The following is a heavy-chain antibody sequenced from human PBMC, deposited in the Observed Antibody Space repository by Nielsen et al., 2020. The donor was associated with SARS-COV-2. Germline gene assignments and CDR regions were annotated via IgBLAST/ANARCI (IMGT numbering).Heavy chain of an antibody. J-gene: IGHJ4*02. D-gene: IGHD3-10*01. CDR2: ISGTGRST. CDR1: GFTFSSYA. Sequence: GESLKISCAASGFTFSSYAMSWVRQAPGKGLEWVSAISGTGRSTYYADSVKGRFTISRDNAKNSLYLQMNSLRAEDTAVYYCARSTVRGEIDYWGQGTLVTVSS. CDR3: ARSTVRGEIDY. V-gene: IGHV3-23*01.